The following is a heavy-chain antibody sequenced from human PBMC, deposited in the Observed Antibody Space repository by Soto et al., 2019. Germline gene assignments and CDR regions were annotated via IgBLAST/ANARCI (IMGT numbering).Heavy chain of an antibody. CDR3: AIRNVVVTGPFDY. V-gene: IGHV1-3*01. CDR2: INPGNGNT. Sequence: ASVKVSCKASGYTFPRYAMNWVRQAPGQSPEWMGWINPGNGNTKYSQRFQGRVTITADESTSTAYMELSSLRSEDTAVYYCAIRNVVVTGPFDYWGQGTLVTVSS. D-gene: IGHD2-21*02. J-gene: IGHJ4*02. CDR1: GYTFPRYA.